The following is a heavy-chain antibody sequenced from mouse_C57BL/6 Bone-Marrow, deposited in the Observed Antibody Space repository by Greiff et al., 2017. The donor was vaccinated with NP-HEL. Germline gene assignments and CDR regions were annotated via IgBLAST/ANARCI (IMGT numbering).Heavy chain of an antibody. J-gene: IGHJ4*01. Sequence: VQLQQSVAELVRPGASVKLSCTASGFSIKNTYMHWVKQRPEQGLEWIGRIDPANGNTTYAPKFQGKATITADTSSNSAYLQLSSLTSEDTAIYYCARFFYYGSSSRYYAMDYWGQGTSVTVSS. V-gene: IGHV14-3*01. CDR3: ARFFYYGSSSRYYAMDY. CDR2: IDPANGNT. CDR1: GFSIKNTY. D-gene: IGHD1-1*01.